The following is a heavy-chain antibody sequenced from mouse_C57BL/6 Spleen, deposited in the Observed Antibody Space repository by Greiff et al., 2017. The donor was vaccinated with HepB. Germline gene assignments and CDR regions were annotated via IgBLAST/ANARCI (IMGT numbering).Heavy chain of an antibody. V-gene: IGHV1-64*01. CDR3: ARWAAQARGFAY. J-gene: IGHJ3*01. CDR2: IHPNSGST. CDR1: GYTFTSYW. D-gene: IGHD3-2*02. Sequence: VQLQQPGAELVKPGASVKLSCKASGYTFTSYWMHWVKQRPGQGLEWIGMIHPNSGSTNYNEKFKSKATLTVDKSSSTAYMQLSSLTSEDSAVYYCARWAAQARGFAYWGQGTLVTVSA.